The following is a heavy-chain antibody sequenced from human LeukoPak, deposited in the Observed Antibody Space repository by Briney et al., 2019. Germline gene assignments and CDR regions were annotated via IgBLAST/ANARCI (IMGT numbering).Heavy chain of an antibody. CDR1: GFTFSTYS. V-gene: IGHV3-48*02. CDR3: ARVPYSTGTYDY. D-gene: IGHD6-19*01. Sequence: GGSLRLSCAASGFTFSTYSMNWVRQAPGKGLEWVSYINGSSTNIYYADSVKGRFTLSRDNAKNSLYLQMNRLRDGDTAVYYCARVPYSTGTYDYWGQGTLVTVSS. CDR2: INGSSTNI. J-gene: IGHJ4*02.